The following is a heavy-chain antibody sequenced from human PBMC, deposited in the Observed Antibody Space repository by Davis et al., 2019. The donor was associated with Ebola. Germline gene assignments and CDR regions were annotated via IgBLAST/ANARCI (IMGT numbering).Heavy chain of an antibody. CDR1: GFTFSNYA. J-gene: IGHJ4*02. Sequence: GGSLRLSCAASGFTFSNYAMSWVRQAPGKGLEWVSGISGSGATTYYADSVKGRFTISRDNSKNTLYLQMNSLRPEDTAVYYCARDIAVAGTIGFDYWGQGTLVTVSS. CDR3: ARDIAVAGTIGFDY. D-gene: IGHD6-19*01. V-gene: IGHV3-23*01. CDR2: ISGSGATT.